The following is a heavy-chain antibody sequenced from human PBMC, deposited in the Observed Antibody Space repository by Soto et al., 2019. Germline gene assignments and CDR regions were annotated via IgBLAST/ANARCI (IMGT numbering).Heavy chain of an antibody. D-gene: IGHD3-3*01. CDR1: GDSVSSNSAA. V-gene: IGHV6-1*01. Sequence: PSQTLSLTCAISGDSVSSNSAAWNWIRQSPSRGLEWLGRTYYRSKWYNDYAVSVKSRITINPDTSKNQFSLQLNSVTPKDTAVYYCARDTYYDFWSGYSVWGQGTMVTVSS. J-gene: IGHJ3*01. CDR3: ARDTYYDFWSGYSV. CDR2: TYYRSKWYN.